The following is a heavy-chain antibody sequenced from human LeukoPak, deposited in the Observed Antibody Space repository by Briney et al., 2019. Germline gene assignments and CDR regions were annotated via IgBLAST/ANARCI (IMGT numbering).Heavy chain of an antibody. CDR1: GFTFNSFF. J-gene: IGHJ4*02. D-gene: IGHD7-27*01. CDR3: VRDLGHSRHYFEY. V-gene: IGHV3-7*01. Sequence: PGGSLRLSCAASGFTFNSFFLNWVRLTPGRELEWLACISQDGSETFYVDSVRGRFTISRDNTKNSLYLQMDSLRAEDTAVYFCVRDLGHSRHYFEYWGQGALVTVSS. CDR2: ISQDGSET.